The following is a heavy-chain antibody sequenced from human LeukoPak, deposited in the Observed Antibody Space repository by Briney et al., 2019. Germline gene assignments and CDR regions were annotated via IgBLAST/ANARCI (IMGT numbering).Heavy chain of an antibody. D-gene: IGHD1-7*01. J-gene: IGHJ4*02. CDR1: GFSLTDHY. CDR2: ICSSDSTI. V-gene: IGHV3-11*01. CDR3: ARGSSKITAFGTNRY. Sequence: RGCLRLSCAPPGFSLTDHYMRWVRPAPREGLGWGSYICSSDSTIYYDDPVKGRFSITRDNAKNSLYQKMNSLRAEDTAVYYCARGSSKITAFGTNRYWGQGTLVTVSS.